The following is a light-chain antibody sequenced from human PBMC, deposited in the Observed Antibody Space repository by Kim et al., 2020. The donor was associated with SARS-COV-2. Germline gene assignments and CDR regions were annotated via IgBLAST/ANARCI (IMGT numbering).Light chain of an antibody. Sequence: QPVLTQSPSASASLGASVKLTCTLSSGHSNDAITWHQQQPEKGPRYLMKVNSDGSHTKGDGIPDRFSGSRSGTERYLTISSLQSEDEADYYCHTWGTGTWVFGGGTQLTVL. CDR2: VNSDGSH. J-gene: IGLJ3*02. V-gene: IGLV4-69*01. CDR3: HTWGTGTWV. CDR1: SGHSNDA.